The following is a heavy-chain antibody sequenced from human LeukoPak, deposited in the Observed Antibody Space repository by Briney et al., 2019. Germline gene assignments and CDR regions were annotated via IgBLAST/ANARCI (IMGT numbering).Heavy chain of an antibody. Sequence: GGSLRLSCAASGFTFDDYAMHWVRQAPGKGLEWVSGITGTGGSTYYADSVKGRFTVSRDTSKNTLYLQMNSLRAEDTAIYYCAKDHGTAVAGFYYWGQGTLVTVSS. D-gene: IGHD6-19*01. V-gene: IGHV3-23*01. CDR1: GFTFDDYA. CDR3: AKDHGTAVAGFYY. J-gene: IGHJ4*02. CDR2: ITGTGGST.